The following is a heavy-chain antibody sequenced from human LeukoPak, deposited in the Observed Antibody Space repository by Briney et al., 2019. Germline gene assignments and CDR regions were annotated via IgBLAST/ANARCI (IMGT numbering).Heavy chain of an antibody. CDR1: GFSISDNF. Sequence: GGSLRLSCAASGFSISDNFMGWARQTPGKGLEWVSLIFSGGETYSADSVKGRFAISKDNSKNTLHLQMNSLRVEDTAMYYCARDTDYYGSGRQGYFDHWGQGTLVTVSS. CDR2: IFSGGET. D-gene: IGHD3-10*01. CDR3: ARDTDYYGSGRQGYFDH. J-gene: IGHJ1*01. V-gene: IGHV3-66*01.